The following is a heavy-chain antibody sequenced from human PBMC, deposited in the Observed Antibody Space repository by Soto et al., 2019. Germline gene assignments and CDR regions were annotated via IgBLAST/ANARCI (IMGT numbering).Heavy chain of an antibody. CDR1: GYTFTTYG. Sequence: GASVKVSCKAFGYTFTTYGINWVRQAPGQGLEWMGWVSPYNGDTTYAQKVQGRVTMTTDTSTRTAYLELRSPRFDDTAVYYCAREVGHMDVWGQGTTVTVSS. CDR3: AREVGHMDV. CDR2: VSPYNGDT. V-gene: IGHV1-18*04. J-gene: IGHJ6*02.